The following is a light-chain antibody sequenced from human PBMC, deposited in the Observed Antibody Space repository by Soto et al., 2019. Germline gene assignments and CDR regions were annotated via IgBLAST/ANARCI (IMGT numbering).Light chain of an antibody. CDR1: QSVSSKF. CDR3: QQYKSWPPIT. CDR2: GAS. Sequence: EIVLTQSPGTLSLSPGERAALSCRASQSVSSKFLAWYQQKPGQAPRLLLYGASTRATGVPPRFSGGGSGTEFTLTISSLQSEDSAIYYCQQYKSWPPITFGQGTRLEIK. V-gene: IGKV3-15*01. J-gene: IGKJ5*01.